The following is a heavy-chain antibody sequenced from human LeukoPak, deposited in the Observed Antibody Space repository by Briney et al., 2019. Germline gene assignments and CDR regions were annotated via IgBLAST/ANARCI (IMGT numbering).Heavy chain of an antibody. Sequence: GGSLRLSCAASGFTFSSYGMHWVRQAPAKGLEWVAVISYDGSNKYYADSVKGRFTISRDNSKNTLYLQMNSLRAEDTAVYYCAKHGMDVWGQGTTVTVSS. CDR3: AKHGMDV. CDR1: GFTFSSYG. J-gene: IGHJ6*02. CDR2: ISYDGSNK. V-gene: IGHV3-30*18.